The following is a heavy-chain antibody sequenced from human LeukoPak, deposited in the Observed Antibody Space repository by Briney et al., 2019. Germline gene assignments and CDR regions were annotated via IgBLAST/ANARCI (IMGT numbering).Heavy chain of an antibody. CDR3: ARDPTRRPDYGSGLYYFDY. CDR2: ISYDGSNK. CDR1: GFTFSSYA. Sequence: GGSLRLSSAASGFTFSSYAMHWVRQAPGKGLEWVAVISYDGSNKYYADSVKGRFTISRDNSKNTLSLQMNSLRAEDTAVYYCARDPTRRPDYGSGLYYFDYWGQGTLVTVSS. J-gene: IGHJ4*02. V-gene: IGHV3-30-3*01. D-gene: IGHD3-10*01.